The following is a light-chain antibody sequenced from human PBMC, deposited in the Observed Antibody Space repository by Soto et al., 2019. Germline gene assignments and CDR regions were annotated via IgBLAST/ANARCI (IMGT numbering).Light chain of an antibody. J-gene: IGKJ5*01. CDR1: QSVSSY. CDR2: DSS. V-gene: IGKV3D-20*01. CDR3: QQYGNSPQIT. Sequence: EIVMTQSPATLSVSPVERANLSFISSQSVSSYLAWYQPTPGLAPRLVIYDSSIRATGIPDRFSGSGSGTDFTLTISRLEPEDFAVYFCQQYGNSPQITCGQGTRREIK.